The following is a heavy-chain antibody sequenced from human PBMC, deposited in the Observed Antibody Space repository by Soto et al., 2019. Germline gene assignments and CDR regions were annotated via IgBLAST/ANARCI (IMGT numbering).Heavy chain of an antibody. CDR2: IYPSGST. J-gene: IGHJ4*02. CDR3: VRGRSYSVYDF. Sequence: PSETLSLTCTVSGGSISGHSWVWIRQPAGKGLEWIGHIYPSGSTSYNPSLRSRVTMSLDTSSNQIFLNLTSVTAADTAVFYCVRGRSYSVYDFWGPGTLVTVSS. V-gene: IGHV4-4*07. D-gene: IGHD5-12*01. CDR1: GGSISGHS.